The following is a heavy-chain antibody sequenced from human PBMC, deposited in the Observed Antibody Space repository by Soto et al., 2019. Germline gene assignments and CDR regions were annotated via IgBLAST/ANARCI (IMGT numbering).Heavy chain of an antibody. J-gene: IGHJ1*01. V-gene: IGHV3-33*05. Sequence: GGSLRLSCAGSGFTFSRHYMNWVRQAPGKGLEWVVVISFDGRNTYYADSVKGRFTISRDNSKNTLYLQMNSLRAEDTAVYYCARDVVGATTEYFQHWGQGTLVTVSS. CDR1: GFTFSRHY. CDR3: ARDVVGATTEYFQH. D-gene: IGHD1-26*01. CDR2: ISFDGRNT.